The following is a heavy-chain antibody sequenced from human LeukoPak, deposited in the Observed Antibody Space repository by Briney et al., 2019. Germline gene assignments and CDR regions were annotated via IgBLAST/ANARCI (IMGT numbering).Heavy chain of an antibody. V-gene: IGHV3-21*01. CDR3: ARDVHSDYDYYAMGV. Sequence: PGRSLRLSCAASGFTFSYYGMHWVRQAPGKGLEWVSSISTTSTYIYYADSVKGRFTISRDNAKSSLYLQMNSLRAEDTAVYYCARDVHSDYDYYAMGVWGQGTTVTVSS. CDR2: ISTTSTYI. D-gene: IGHD4-11*01. J-gene: IGHJ6*02. CDR1: GFTFSYYG.